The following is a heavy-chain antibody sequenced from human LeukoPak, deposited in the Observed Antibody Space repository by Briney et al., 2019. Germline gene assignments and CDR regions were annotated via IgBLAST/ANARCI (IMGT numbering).Heavy chain of an antibody. V-gene: IGHV4-59*01. J-gene: IGHJ4*02. CDR2: IYYSGST. CDR1: GGSISSYY. D-gene: IGHD5-12*01. CDR3: ARGFDSKSTYFDY. Sequence: PSETLSLTCTVSGGSISSYYWSWIRQPAGKGLEWIGYIYYSGSTNYNPSLKSRVTISVDTSKNQFSLRLTSVSAADTAVYYCARGFDSKSTYFDYWGQGTLLTVSS.